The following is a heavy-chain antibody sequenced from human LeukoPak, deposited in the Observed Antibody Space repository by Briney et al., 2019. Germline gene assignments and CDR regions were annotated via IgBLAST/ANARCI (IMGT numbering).Heavy chain of an antibody. Sequence: GGSLRLSRAASGFTFSSYAMSWVRQAPGKGLEWVSAISGSGGSTYYADSVKGRFTISRDNSKNTLYLQMNSLRAEDTAVYYCAKDSSSGWYEGFDYWGQGTLVTVSS. CDR3: AKDSSSGWYEGFDY. J-gene: IGHJ4*02. CDR1: GFTFSSYA. CDR2: ISGSGGST. D-gene: IGHD6-19*01. V-gene: IGHV3-23*01.